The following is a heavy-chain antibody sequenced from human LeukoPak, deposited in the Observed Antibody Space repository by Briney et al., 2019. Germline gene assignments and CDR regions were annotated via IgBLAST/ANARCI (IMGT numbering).Heavy chain of an antibody. CDR1: GYTFTGYY. J-gene: IGHJ5*02. CDR2: INPNSGGT. D-gene: IGHD1-1*01. Sequence: GASVKGSCKASGYTFTGYYMHWVRQAPGQGLEWMGWINPNSGGTNYAQKFQGWVTMTRDTSISTAYMELSRLRSDDTAVYYCARGLLTRSGWFDPWGQGTLVTVSS. V-gene: IGHV1-2*04. CDR3: ARGLLTRSGWFDP.